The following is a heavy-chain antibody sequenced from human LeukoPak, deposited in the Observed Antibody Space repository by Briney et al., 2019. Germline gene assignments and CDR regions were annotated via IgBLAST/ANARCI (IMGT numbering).Heavy chain of an antibody. D-gene: IGHD4-23*01. Sequence: GGSLRLSCAASGFTFSSYGMHWVRQAPGKGLEWVSLIYSDDTTLYADSVKGRFTISRDISKNTLYLQMSSLRAEDTAVYYCARRAGGYSHPYDYWGQGVLVTVSS. CDR2: IYSDDTT. CDR3: ARRAGGYSHPYDY. CDR1: GFTFSSYG. V-gene: IGHV3-53*01. J-gene: IGHJ4*02.